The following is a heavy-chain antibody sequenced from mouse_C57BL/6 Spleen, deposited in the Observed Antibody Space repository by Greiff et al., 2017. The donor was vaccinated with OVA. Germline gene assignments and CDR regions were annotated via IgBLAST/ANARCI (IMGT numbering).Heavy chain of an antibody. Sequence: EVKLMESGPELVKPGASVKISCKASGYSFTGYYMNWVKQSPEKSLEWIGEINPSTGGTTYNQKFKAKATLTVDKSSSTAYMQLKSLTSEDSAVYYCARSYGSSPYYAMDYWGQGTSVTVSS. D-gene: IGHD1-1*01. CDR1: GYSFTGYY. V-gene: IGHV1-42*01. CDR2: INPSTGGT. J-gene: IGHJ4*01. CDR3: ARSYGSSPYYAMDY.